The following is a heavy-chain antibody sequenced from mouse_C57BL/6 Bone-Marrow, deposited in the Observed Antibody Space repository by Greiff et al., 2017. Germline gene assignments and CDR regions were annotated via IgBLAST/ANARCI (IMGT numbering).Heavy chain of an antibody. V-gene: IGHV5-4*03. J-gene: IGHJ2*01. CDR1: GFTFSSYA. D-gene: IGHD2-10*01. Sequence: EVKLVESGGGLVKPGGSLKLSCAASGFTFSSYAMSWVRQTPEKRLEWVATISDGGSYTYYPDNVKGRFTISRYNAKNNLYLQMNHLKSEDTAIYYSARPLLGCFDYWGQGTALTVSS. CDR3: ARPLLGCFDY. CDR2: ISDGGSYT.